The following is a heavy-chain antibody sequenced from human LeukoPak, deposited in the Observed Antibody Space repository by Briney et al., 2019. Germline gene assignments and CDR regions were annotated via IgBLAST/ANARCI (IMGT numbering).Heavy chain of an antibody. D-gene: IGHD5-12*01. CDR1: GYTFTGYY. Sequence: ASVKVSCKASGYTFTGYYMHWVRQAPGQGLEWMGWINPNSGGTNYAQEFQGRVTMTRDTSISTAYMELSRLRSDDTAVYYCARPVRRSGYDLVGYWGQGTLVTVSS. J-gene: IGHJ4*02. CDR3: ARPVRRSGYDLVGY. V-gene: IGHV1-2*02. CDR2: INPNSGGT.